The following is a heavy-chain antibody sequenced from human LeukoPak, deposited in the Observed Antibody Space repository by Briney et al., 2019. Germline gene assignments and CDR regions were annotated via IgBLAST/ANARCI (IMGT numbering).Heavy chain of an antibody. D-gene: IGHD2-2*03. CDR1: GDSISSGGYY. Sequence: PSETLSLTCTVSGDSISSGGYYWSWIRQPPGKGLGWIGYIYHSGSTYYNPSLKNRVTISVDRSKNQFSLKLSSVTAADTAVYYCASGYCSSTSCPNWFDPWGQGTLVTVSS. V-gene: IGHV4-30-2*01. CDR2: IYHSGST. J-gene: IGHJ5*02. CDR3: ASGYCSSTSCPNWFDP.